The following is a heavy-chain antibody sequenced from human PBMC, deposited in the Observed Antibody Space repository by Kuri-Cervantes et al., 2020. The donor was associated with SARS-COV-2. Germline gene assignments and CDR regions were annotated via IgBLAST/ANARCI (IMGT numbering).Heavy chain of an antibody. CDR2: ISSSSSTI. Sequence: GESLKISCATSGFTFSDHYIDWVRQAPGKGLEWVSYISSSSSTIYYADSVKGRFTISRDNAKNSLYLQMNSLRDEDTAVYYCAREGYYDSSGYFDYWGQGTLVTVSS. V-gene: IGHV3-48*02. D-gene: IGHD3-22*01. CDR1: GFTFSDHY. CDR3: AREGYYDSSGYFDY. J-gene: IGHJ4*02.